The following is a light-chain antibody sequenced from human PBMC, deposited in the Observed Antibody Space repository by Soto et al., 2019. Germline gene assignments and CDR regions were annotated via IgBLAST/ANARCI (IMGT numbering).Light chain of an antibody. CDR3: TSYTSRSPYV. CDR2: EVT. J-gene: IGLJ1*01. CDR1: SSDVGGYDF. V-gene: IGLV2-14*01. Sequence: QSALAQHASVSGAPGQSITISCTGTSSDVGGYDFVSWYQHHPGKAPKLLIFEVTNRPSGVSHRFSGSKSGNTASLTISELQVEDEADYYCTSYTSRSPYVFGTGTKVTVL.